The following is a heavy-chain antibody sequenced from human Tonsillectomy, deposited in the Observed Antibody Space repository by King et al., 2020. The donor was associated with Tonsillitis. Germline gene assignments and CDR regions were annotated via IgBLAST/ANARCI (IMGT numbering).Heavy chain of an antibody. V-gene: IGHV4-38-2*01. D-gene: IGHD1-26*01. Sequence: QLQESGPGLVKPSETLSLTCAVSGYSISSGYYWGWIRQPPGKGLEWIGSIYHSGSTYYNPSPKSRVTISADTSKNQSSLKLSSVPAADTAVYYCARGDSGSYDDAFDIWGQGTMVTVSS. CDR2: IYHSGST. CDR1: GYSISSGYY. J-gene: IGHJ3*02. CDR3: ARGDSGSYDDAFDI.